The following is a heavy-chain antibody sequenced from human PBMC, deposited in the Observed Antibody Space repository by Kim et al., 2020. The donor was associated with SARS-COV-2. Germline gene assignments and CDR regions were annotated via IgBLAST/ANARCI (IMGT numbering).Heavy chain of an antibody. CDR3: ATNRESLWFGESLPFFDY. CDR1: GGSISSGGYS. Sequence: SETLSLTCAVSGGSISSGGYSWSWIRQPPGKGLEWIGYIYHSGSTYYNPSLKSRVTISVDRSKNQFSLKLSSVTAADTAVYYCATNRESLWFGESLPFFDYWGQGTLVTVSS. J-gene: IGHJ4*02. D-gene: IGHD3-10*01. CDR2: IYHSGST. V-gene: IGHV4-30-2*01.